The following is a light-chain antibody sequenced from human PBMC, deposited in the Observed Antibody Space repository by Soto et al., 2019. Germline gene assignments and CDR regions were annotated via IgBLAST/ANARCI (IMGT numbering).Light chain of an antibody. J-gene: IGKJ4*01. V-gene: IGKV4-1*01. CDR2: WSS. Sequence: DIVMSQSPDSLSVSLGERATLDCRSSQILLYSSNNKNYLAWYQQKPGQPPTLLIYWSSTRESGVPDRFSGSGSGTDFTLTISSLQAEDVAVYYCQQYYSTPLTFGGGTKVDI. CDR1: QILLYSSNNKNY. CDR3: QQYYSTPLT.